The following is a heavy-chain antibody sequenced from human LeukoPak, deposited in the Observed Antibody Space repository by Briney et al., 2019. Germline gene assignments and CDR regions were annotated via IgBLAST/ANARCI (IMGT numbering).Heavy chain of an antibody. CDR2: ISSSGSTI. CDR1: GFTFSDYY. CDR3: ARGSRRRAYYYGSGSEYGMDV. J-gene: IGHJ6*02. Sequence: PGGSLRLSCAASGFTFSDYYMSWIRQAPGKGLEWVSYISSSGSTIYYADSVKGRFTISRDNAKNSLYLQMNSLRAEDTAGYYCARGSRRRAYYYGSGSEYGMDVWGQGTTVTVSS. D-gene: IGHD3-10*01. V-gene: IGHV3-11*01.